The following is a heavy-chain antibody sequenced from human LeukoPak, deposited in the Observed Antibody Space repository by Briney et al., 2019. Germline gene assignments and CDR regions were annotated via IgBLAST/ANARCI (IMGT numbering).Heavy chain of an antibody. CDR2: VTSKADDWTT. D-gene: IGHD3-10*01. CDR1: GFSFTNTW. J-gene: IGHJ3*02. V-gene: IGHV3-15*01. CDR3: ATEGGSGSYYGDDAFDM. Sequence: GGSLRLSCEASGFSFTNTWMSWVRQAPGKGLEWVGRVTSKADDWTTDYAAPVQGRFTISRDDSKNTLSLQMNSLKTEDTAVYYCATEGGSGSYYGDDAFDMWGQGTMVTVSS.